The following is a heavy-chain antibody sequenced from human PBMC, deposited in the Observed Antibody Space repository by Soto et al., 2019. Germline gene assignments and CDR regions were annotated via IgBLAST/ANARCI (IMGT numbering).Heavy chain of an antibody. Sequence: QVQLVQSGAEVKKPGSSVKVSCKASGGTFSSYAIIWVRQAPGQGLEWMGGIIPIFGTANYAQKFQGRVTMAADKSTRTAYMELSSLRSEDTAVYYCAGTVGATRSDYGMDVWVQGTTVTVCS. CDR3: AGTVGATRSDYGMDV. J-gene: IGHJ6*02. CDR1: GGTFSSYA. V-gene: IGHV1-69*06. CDR2: IIPIFGTA. D-gene: IGHD1-26*01.